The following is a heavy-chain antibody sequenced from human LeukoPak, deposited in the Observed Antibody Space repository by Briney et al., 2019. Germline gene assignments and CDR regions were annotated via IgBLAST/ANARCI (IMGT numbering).Heavy chain of an antibody. J-gene: IGHJ4*02. V-gene: IGHV1-69*13. Sequence: GASVKVSCTASGGTFNNFAISWVRQAPGQGLEWVGGIIPMSGTANYAQKFQGRVTITADESTSTAYMELRSLRSDDTAVYYCARDGLYSGYVGYWGQGTLVTVSS. CDR2: IIPMSGTA. D-gene: IGHD1-26*01. CDR1: GGTFNNFA. CDR3: ARDGLYSGYVGY.